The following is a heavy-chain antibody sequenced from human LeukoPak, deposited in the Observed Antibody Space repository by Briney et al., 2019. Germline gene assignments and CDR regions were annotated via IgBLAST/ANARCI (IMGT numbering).Heavy chain of an antibody. CDR2: IYYSGST. Sequence: SETLSLTCAVYGGSFSGYYWSWIRQPPGKGLEWIGYIYYSGSTNYNPSLKSRVTISVDTSKNQFSLKLSSVTAADTAVYYCARQGYSGYDYRWYFDLWGRGTLVTVSS. CDR1: GGSFSGYY. V-gene: IGHV4-59*08. D-gene: IGHD5-12*01. J-gene: IGHJ2*01. CDR3: ARQGYSGYDYRWYFDL.